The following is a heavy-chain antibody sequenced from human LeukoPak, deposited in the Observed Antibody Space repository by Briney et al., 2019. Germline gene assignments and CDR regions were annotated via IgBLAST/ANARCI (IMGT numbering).Heavy chain of an antibody. CDR2: INPNSGGT. CDR1: GYTFTGYY. Sequence: GASVKVSCKASGYTFTGYYMHWVRQAPGQGLEWMGWINPNSGGTNYAQKFQGRVTMTRDTSISTAYMELSSLRSEDTAVYYCASTGYCSSTSCYFPVGWGQGTLVTVSS. CDR3: ASTGYCSSTSCYFPVG. V-gene: IGHV1-2*02. D-gene: IGHD2-2*01. J-gene: IGHJ4*02.